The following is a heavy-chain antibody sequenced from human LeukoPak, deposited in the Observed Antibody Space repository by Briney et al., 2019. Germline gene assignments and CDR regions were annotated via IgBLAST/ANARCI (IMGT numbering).Heavy chain of an antibody. D-gene: IGHD5-24*01. CDR3: ARSRHGWPLTHYYYGMDV. CDR2: ITSRSSYI. V-gene: IGHV3-21*01. Sequence: GRSLRLSCAVSGFTFSSYSMNCVRHAPGKGLEWVSSITSRSSYIYYAASVKGRFTISRDNAKNSLYLQMNSLRAEDTPVYYCARSRHGWPLTHYYYGMDVWGQGTTVTVSS. CDR1: GFTFSSYS. J-gene: IGHJ6*02.